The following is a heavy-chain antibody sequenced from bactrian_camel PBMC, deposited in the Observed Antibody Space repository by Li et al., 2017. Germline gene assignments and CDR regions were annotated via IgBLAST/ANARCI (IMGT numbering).Heavy chain of an antibody. J-gene: IGHJ4*01. V-gene: IGHV3S40*01. D-gene: IGHD3*01. CDR2: MYTGGGRI. CDR1: GDIIGRYC. CDR3: AAEAEWRQKRAVQGAYCTSAQEDLFPY. Sequence: DVQLVESGGGSVQVGGSLRLSCVASGDIIGRYCMGWFRQIPDKEREGVAAMYTGGGRIQYSDSVKGRFTISQDSAKKTVFLTMNDLKPEDTAMYYCAAEAEWRQKRAVQGAYCTSAQEDLFPYWGQGTQVTVS.